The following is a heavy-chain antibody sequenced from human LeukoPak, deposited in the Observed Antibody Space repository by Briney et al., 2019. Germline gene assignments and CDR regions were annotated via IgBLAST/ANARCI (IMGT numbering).Heavy chain of an antibody. CDR2: THTSGST. J-gene: IGHJ5*02. V-gene: IGHV4-4*07. CDR3: ARAGYYYGSGYSDWFDP. D-gene: IGHD3-10*01. CDR1: GGSISSYY. Sequence: SETLSLTCTVSGGSISSYYWSWIRQPAGKGLEWIGRTHTSGSTNYNPSLKSRVTMSVDTSKNQFSLKLSSVTAADTAVYYCARAGYYYGSGYSDWFDPWGQGTLVTVSP.